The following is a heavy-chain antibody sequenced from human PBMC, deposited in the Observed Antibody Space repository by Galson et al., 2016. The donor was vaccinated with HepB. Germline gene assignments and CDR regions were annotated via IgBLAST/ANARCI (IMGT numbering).Heavy chain of an antibody. Sequence: SVKASCKASGGTFRSYAISWVRQAPGQGLEWMGGIIPIFHTPNYAQKFRGRVTITADVSTSTAYMELSSLRSEDTAVYYCPRSAPPVPLVVITTFDYWGQGTLVTVSS. CDR1: GGTFRSYA. D-gene: IGHD3-22*01. V-gene: IGHV1-69*13. CDR2: IIPIFHTP. CDR3: PRSAPPVPLVVITTFDY. J-gene: IGHJ4*02.